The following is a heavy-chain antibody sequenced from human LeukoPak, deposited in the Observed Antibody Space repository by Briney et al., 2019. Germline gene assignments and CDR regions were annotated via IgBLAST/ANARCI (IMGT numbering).Heavy chain of an antibody. J-gene: IGHJ4*02. CDR1: GGSLSSYY. CDR3: ARLRSYASGTYYNDY. V-gene: IGHV4-59*08. Sequence: PSETLSLTCTVSGGSLSSYYWSWIRQPPGKGREGIGYIYYTGSTNYSPSLKSRVTISVDTSKNQFSLKLSSVTAADTAVYYCARLRSYASGTYYNDYWGQGTLVTVSS. D-gene: IGHD3-10*01. CDR2: IYYTGST.